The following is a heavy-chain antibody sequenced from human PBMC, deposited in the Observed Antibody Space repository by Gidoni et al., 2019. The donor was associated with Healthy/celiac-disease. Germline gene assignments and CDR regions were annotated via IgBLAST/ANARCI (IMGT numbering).Heavy chain of an antibody. V-gene: IGHV3-30*18. D-gene: IGHD2-15*01. J-gene: IGHJ4*02. Sequence: QVPLVESGGGVVQPGRSLRISCAAAGFTFSSYGMHWVRQAPGKGLEWVAVISYDGSNKYYADSVKGRFTISRDNSKNTLYLQMNSLRAEDTAVYYCAKARGYCSGGSCYRFDYWGQGTLVTVSS. CDR3: AKARGYCSGGSCYRFDY. CDR2: ISYDGSNK. CDR1: GFTFSSYG.